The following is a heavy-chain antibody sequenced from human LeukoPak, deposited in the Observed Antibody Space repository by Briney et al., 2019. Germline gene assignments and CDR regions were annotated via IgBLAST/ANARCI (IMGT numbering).Heavy chain of an antibody. J-gene: IGHJ5*02. V-gene: IGHV1-69*04. CDR2: IIPILGIA. CDR1: GGTFSSYA. Sequence: SVKVSCKASGGTFSSYAISWVRQAPGQGLEWMGRIIPILGIANYAQKFQGRVTITADKSTSTAYMELSSLRSEDTAVYYCARDAEDIVVVVAATRSYWFDPWGQGTLVTVSS. D-gene: IGHD2-15*01. CDR3: ARDAEDIVVVVAATRSYWFDP.